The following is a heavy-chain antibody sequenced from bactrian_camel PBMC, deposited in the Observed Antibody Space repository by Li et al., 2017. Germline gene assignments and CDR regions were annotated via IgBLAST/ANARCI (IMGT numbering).Heavy chain of an antibody. CDR3: AARTDSDCGICHLATAGYFRY. J-gene: IGHJ4*01. CDR1: EYPYMRHC. V-gene: IGHV3S40*01. D-gene: IGHD2*01. Sequence: DVQLVESGGGSVQAGRSLKLSCVVSEYPYMRHCLGWFRQAPGEERDGVAAMWPGGGSTYYSDSVKGRFIITRDNAKSTIYLQIDSLKPDDTAMYYCAARTDSDCGICHLATAGYFRYWGQGTQVTVS. CDR2: MWPGGGST.